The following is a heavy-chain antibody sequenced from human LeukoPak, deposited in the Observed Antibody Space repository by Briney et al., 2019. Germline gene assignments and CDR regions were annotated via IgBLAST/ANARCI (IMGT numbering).Heavy chain of an antibody. Sequence: GGSLRLSCAASGFTFSDYYMSWIRQAPGKGLEWVSYIGSSGSTIYYADSVKGRFTISRDNAKNSLYLQMNSLRAEDTAVYYCAGGDYYDSSGYYGTFDYWGQGTLVTVSS. D-gene: IGHD3-22*01. CDR1: GFTFSDYY. V-gene: IGHV3-11*01. J-gene: IGHJ4*02. CDR3: AGGDYYDSSGYYGTFDY. CDR2: IGSSGSTI.